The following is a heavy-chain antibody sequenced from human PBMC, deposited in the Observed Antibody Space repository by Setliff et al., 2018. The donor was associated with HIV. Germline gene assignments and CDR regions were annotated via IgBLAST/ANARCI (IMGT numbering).Heavy chain of an antibody. Sequence: PSETLSLTCSVSGDSIRGSGDYWSWVRQPAGKRPEWIGHIYVTGSTAYKPYLRGRATISLDTSKNQFSLKLTSVTAADTAVHFCARLSTGDLRLFEYWGHGALVTVPQ. CDR2: IYVTGST. V-gene: IGHV4-61*09. D-gene: IGHD4-17*01. CDR3: ARLSTGDLRLFEY. CDR1: GDSIRGSGDY. J-gene: IGHJ4*01.